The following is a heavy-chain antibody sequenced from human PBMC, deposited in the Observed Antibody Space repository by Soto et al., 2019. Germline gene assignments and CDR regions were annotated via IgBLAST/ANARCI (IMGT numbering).Heavy chain of an antibody. V-gene: IGHV4-59*08. Sequence: SETLSLTCSVTDGSISSWYWSCIRQPPGKGLEWIGYIYYSGSTNYNPSIKSRVTISVDTSKNQFSLQLSSVTAADTAVYYCARLVGDTIFGVVIRELDYWGQGTLGTVSS. CDR2: IYYSGST. J-gene: IGHJ4*02. D-gene: IGHD3-3*01. CDR3: ARLVGDTIFGVVIRELDY. CDR1: DGSISSWY.